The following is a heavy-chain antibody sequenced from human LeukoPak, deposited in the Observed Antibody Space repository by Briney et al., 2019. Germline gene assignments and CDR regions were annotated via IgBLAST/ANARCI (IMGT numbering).Heavy chain of an antibody. CDR1: GFTFSSYA. D-gene: IGHD4-17*01. CDR3: AKDLYGDYVVDY. Sequence: QPGGSLRLFCAASGFTFSSYAMNWVRQAPGKGLEWVSGISGSGGSTYYADSVKGRFTISRDNSKNTLYLQMNSLRAEDTAVYYCAKDLYGDYVVDYWGQGTLVTVSS. J-gene: IGHJ4*02. V-gene: IGHV3-23*01. CDR2: ISGSGGST.